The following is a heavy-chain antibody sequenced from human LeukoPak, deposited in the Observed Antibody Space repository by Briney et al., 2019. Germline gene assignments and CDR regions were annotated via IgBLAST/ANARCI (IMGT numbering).Heavy chain of an antibody. J-gene: IGHJ4*02. Sequence: PGASLRLSCAASGFTFSSFGLGWVRHAPGKGLECVSAIGTGVNNVYYADSVKGRFTISRDNSKNTLYLQMNSLRAEDTAVYYCAKTGPYYFDDWGQGTLITVSS. D-gene: IGHD1-1*01. CDR1: GFTFSSFG. V-gene: IGHV3-23*01. CDR2: IGTGVNNV. CDR3: AKTGPYYFDD.